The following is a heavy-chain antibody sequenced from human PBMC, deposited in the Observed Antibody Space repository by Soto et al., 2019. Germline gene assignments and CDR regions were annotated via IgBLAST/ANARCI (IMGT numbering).Heavy chain of an antibody. V-gene: IGHV2-5*02. J-gene: IGHJ4*02. Sequence: QITLKESGPTLVKPTQTLTLTCTISGFSLSTSGVGVGWIRQPPGKALDWLALIYWDGDKRYSPSLKSRLTHTKDTSKNQVVLTMTNMDHVDTATYYCVRLLWFGEGTWGQGTLVTVSS. D-gene: IGHD3-10*01. CDR1: GFSLSTSGVG. CDR2: IYWDGDK. CDR3: VRLLWFGEGT.